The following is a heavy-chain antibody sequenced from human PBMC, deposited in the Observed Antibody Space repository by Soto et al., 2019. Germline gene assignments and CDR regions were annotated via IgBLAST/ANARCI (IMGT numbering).Heavy chain of an antibody. CDR1: GGSFSGYY. CDR2: INHSGST. Sequence: QVQLQQWGAGLLKPSETLSLTCAVYGGSFSGYYWSWIRQPPGKGLEWIGEINHSGSTNYNPSLKSRVTRSVDTSKTQFSLKLSSVTAADTAVYYCARGLSSAHLLWFGEGSDDAFDIWGQGTMVTVSS. J-gene: IGHJ3*02. CDR3: ARGLSSAHLLWFGEGSDDAFDI. D-gene: IGHD3-10*01. V-gene: IGHV4-34*01.